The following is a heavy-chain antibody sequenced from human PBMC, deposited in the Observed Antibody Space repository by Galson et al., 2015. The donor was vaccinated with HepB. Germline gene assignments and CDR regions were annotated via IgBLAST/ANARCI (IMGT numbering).Heavy chain of an antibody. Sequence: SLRLSCAASGFTFSSYGMHWVRQAPGKGLEWVAVIWYDGSNKYYADSVKGRFTISRDNSKNTLYLQMNSLRAEDTAVYYCARPSPGGYSYGLGGYFDYWGQGTLVTVSS. J-gene: IGHJ4*02. CDR3: ARPSPGGYSYGLGGYFDY. CDR1: GFTFSSYG. V-gene: IGHV3-33*01. CDR2: IWYDGSNK. D-gene: IGHD5-18*01.